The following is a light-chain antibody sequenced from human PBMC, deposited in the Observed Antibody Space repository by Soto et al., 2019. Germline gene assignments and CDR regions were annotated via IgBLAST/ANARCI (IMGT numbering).Light chain of an antibody. CDR2: GTS. V-gene: IGKV3-20*01. CDR1: QSVLNY. J-gene: IGKJ1*01. Sequence: IVLTQSPGTLSLSPGERATLSCRASQSVLNYLAWYQQKPGQAPRLLIYGTSNRATGIPDRFSGSGSGTDFSLTISSLEPGDLAVYYCQQYGSSPRTFGQGTKVEIK. CDR3: QQYGSSPRT.